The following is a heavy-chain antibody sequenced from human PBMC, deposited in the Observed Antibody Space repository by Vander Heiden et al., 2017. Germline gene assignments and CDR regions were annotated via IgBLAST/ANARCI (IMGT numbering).Heavy chain of an antibody. CDR1: GYTFTSYY. D-gene: IGHD3-16*01. V-gene: IGHV1-46*01. CDR2: LTPSGCST. J-gene: IGHJ5*02. Sequence: QVQLVQSGAEVKKPGASVKVSCRASGYTFTSYYMHWVRQAPGQGLEWMGLLTPSGCSTSYAQKFQGRVTMTRDTSTSTVYMELSSLRSEDPAVYYCASSTIGWFDHWGQGTLVTVSS. CDR3: ASSTIGWFDH.